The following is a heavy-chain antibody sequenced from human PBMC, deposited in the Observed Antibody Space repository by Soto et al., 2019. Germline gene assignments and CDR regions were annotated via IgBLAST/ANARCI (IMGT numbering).Heavy chain of an antibody. Sequence: TLSVTCSDSCSSISTNNWWSCVRHPPGKVLDWIGEVYHSGSTNFNPSLKSRVTISIDKCKNQFCLRLTSITAADTAVYYCAVPGAGDFDYWSQGTLVTVSS. J-gene: IGHJ4*02. V-gene: IGHV4-4*02. CDR3: AVPGAGDFDY. CDR1: CSSISTNNW. CDR2: VYHSGST. D-gene: IGHD6-13*01.